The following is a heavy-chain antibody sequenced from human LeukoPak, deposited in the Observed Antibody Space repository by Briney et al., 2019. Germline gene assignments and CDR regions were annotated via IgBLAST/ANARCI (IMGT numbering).Heavy chain of an antibody. J-gene: IGHJ4*02. V-gene: IGHV4-38-2*02. CDR1: GYSISSGYY. CDR2: IYHSGST. Sequence: SETLSLTCTVSGYSISSGYYWGWIRQPPGKGLEWIGSIYHSGSTYYNPSLKSRVTISVDTSKNQFSLKLSSVTAADTAVYYCAREGNYDFWSGYYSFDYWGRGTLVTVSS. CDR3: AREGNYDFWSGYYSFDY. D-gene: IGHD3-3*01.